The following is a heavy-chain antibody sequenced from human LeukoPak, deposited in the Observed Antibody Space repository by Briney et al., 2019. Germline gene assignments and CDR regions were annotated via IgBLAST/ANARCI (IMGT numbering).Heavy chain of an antibody. V-gene: IGHV3-30*18. CDR1: GFTFSSYG. J-gene: IGHJ4*02. CDR3: AKDGVYGSGSYPPAY. D-gene: IGHD3-10*01. Sequence: TGGSLRLSCAASGFTFSSYGMHWVRQAPGKGLEWVAVISYDGSNKYYADSVKGRFTISRDNSKNTLYLQMNSLRAEDTAVYYCAKDGVYGSGSYPPAYWGQGTLVTVSS. CDR2: ISYDGSNK.